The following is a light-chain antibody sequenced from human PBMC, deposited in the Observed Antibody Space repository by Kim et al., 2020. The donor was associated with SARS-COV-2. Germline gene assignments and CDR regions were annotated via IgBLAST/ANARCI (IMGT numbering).Light chain of an antibody. J-gene: IGKJ2*01. V-gene: IGKV3-20*01. Sequence: LSPGERATLTCRASQTINRNYLAWYQNKPGQSPRLLIYGISIRATDIPDRFSGSGSGTDFTLTISRLQPEDFAVYYCQQYGTSRGAFGQGTKLEI. CDR2: GIS. CDR3: QQYGTSRGA. CDR1: QTINRNY.